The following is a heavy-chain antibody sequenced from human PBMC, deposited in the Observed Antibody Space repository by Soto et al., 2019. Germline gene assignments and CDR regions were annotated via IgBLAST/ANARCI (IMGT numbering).Heavy chain of an antibody. CDR1: GYTFTNYA. CDR2: INPDNGNT. CDR3: AREGGYGNYNIGFDY. J-gene: IGHJ4*02. Sequence: GASVKVSCKTSGYTFTNYAIHWVRQAPGQGLEWMGWINPDNGNTKYSQRFQGRVTITRDTSATTAYMELSSLRSEDTAVYYCAREGGYGNYNIGFDYWGQGTLVTVSS. D-gene: IGHD4-17*01. V-gene: IGHV1-3*01.